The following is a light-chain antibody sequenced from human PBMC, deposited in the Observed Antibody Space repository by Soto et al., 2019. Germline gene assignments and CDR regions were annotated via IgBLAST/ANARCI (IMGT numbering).Light chain of an antibody. CDR2: EVS. Sequence: QSVLTQPPSASGSPGQSVTIPCPGTSSVVGGYNYVSWYQQHPGKAPKLMIYEVSKRPSGVPDRFSGSKSGNTASLTVSGLQAEDEADYYCSSYAGSNNYVFGTGTKVTVL. V-gene: IGLV2-8*01. CDR3: SSYAGSNNYV. CDR1: SSVVGGYNY. J-gene: IGLJ1*01.